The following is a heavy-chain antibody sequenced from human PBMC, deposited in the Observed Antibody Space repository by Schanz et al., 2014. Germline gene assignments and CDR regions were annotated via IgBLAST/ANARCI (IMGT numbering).Heavy chain of an antibody. V-gene: IGHV3-23*01. D-gene: IGHD3-10*01. CDR2: IGTSGGT. CDR1: EFTFSTDA. J-gene: IGHJ5*01. CDR3: AKQHIVRGVIYLNWFDS. Sequence: DVHLLESGGGLVQPGGSLRLSCAASEFTFSTDAMSWVRQAPGKGLEWVSTIGTSGGTNYAESVKGRFTISRDNSKNTVHLQMNSLRAEDTAVYYCAKQHIVRGVIYLNWFDSWGQGTLVTVSS.